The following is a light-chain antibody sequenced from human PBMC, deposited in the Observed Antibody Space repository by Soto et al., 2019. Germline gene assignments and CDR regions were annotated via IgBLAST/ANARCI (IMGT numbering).Light chain of an antibody. CDR3: SSYAGSNNLG. CDR1: SSDVGGYNY. V-gene: IGLV2-8*01. CDR2: EVS. J-gene: IGLJ2*01. Sequence: QSALTQPPSASGSPGQSVTISCTGTSSDVGGYNYVSWYQQHPGRAPKLMIYEVSARPSGVPDRFYGSKSGNTASLTVSGLQAEDEADYYCSSYAGSNNLGFGGGTKLTVL.